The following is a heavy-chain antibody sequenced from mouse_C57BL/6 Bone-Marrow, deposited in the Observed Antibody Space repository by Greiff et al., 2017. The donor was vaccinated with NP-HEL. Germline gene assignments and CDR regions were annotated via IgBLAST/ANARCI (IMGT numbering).Heavy chain of an antibody. J-gene: IGHJ3*01. V-gene: IGHV1-62-2*01. Sequence: VQLQQSGAELVKPGASVTLSCKASGYTFTEYTIHWVKQRPGQGLEWIGWFYPGGGSIKYNEKFKDKATLTADKSSSTVYMELSRLTSDDSAVDFCARHEEGDHYSSYPFAYWGQGTLVTVSA. D-gene: IGHD2-5*01. CDR1: GYTFTEYT. CDR2: FYPGGGSI. CDR3: ARHEEGDHYSSYPFAY.